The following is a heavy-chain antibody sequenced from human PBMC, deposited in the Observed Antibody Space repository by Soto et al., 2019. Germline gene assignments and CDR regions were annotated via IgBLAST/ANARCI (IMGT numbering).Heavy chain of an antibody. CDR3: ARDRADCSSTSCYCDY. Sequence: EVQLMESGGGLVKPGGSLRLSCAASGFTFSSYSMNWVRQAPGKGLEWVSSISSSSSYIYYADSVKGRFTISRDNAKNSLYLQMNSLRAEDTAVYYCARDRADCSSTSCYCDYWGQGTLVTVSS. D-gene: IGHD2-2*01. CDR2: ISSSSSYI. J-gene: IGHJ4*02. CDR1: GFTFSSYS. V-gene: IGHV3-21*01.